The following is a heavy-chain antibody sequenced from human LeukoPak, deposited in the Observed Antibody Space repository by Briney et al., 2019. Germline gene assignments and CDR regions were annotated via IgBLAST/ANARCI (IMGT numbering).Heavy chain of an antibody. CDR2: TYYRSKRYN. J-gene: IGHJ3*02. V-gene: IGHV6-1*01. CDR1: GDSVSSYSAA. D-gene: IGHD4-23*01. CDR3: ARSGGHDAFDI. Sequence: SQTLSLTCALSGDSVSSYSAAWSWIRHSPSRGLELLGRTYYRSKRYNDYAVSVKSRITVNPDTSKNQFSLLLTSVTPEDTAVYYCARSGGHDAFDIWGQGTMVTVSS.